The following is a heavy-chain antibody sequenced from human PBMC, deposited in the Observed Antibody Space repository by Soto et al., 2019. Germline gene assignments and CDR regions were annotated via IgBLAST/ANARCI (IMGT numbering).Heavy chain of an antibody. CDR3: VRDQGVDFWSGYPYYMDV. J-gene: IGHJ6*03. V-gene: IGHV1-18*01. CDR2: ISAYNGNT. CDR1: GYTFTSYG. D-gene: IGHD3-3*01. Sequence: QVQLVQSGAEVKKPGASVKVSCKASGYTFTSYGISWVRQAPGQGLEWMGWISAYNGNTNYAQKLQGRVTMTTDTSTSTAYMELRSLRSDDTAVYYCVRDQGVDFWSGYPYYMDVWGKGTTVTVSS.